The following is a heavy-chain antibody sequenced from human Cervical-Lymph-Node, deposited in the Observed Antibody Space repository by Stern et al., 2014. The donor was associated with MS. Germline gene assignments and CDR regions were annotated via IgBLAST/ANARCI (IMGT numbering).Heavy chain of an antibody. Sequence: VQLVESGAEMRKPGSSVRVSCKASGGTFSTSVISWLRQAPGQGLEWMGGISPMFGRANYAQKFQGSVTITADESTSTVYMGLTSLRSEDTGVYYCAKNGGWFDAFDVWGQGTLVTVSS. D-gene: IGHD3-10*01. J-gene: IGHJ3*01. CDR2: ISPMFGRA. V-gene: IGHV1-69*01. CDR1: GGTFSTSV. CDR3: AKNGGWFDAFDV.